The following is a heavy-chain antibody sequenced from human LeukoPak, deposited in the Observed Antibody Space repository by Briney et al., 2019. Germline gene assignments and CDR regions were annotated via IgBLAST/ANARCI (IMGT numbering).Heavy chain of an antibody. CDR1: GFTVSSNY. CDR3: AKNGDRGAYCTGGTCYPYFYYYMDV. CDR2: IYSGGST. D-gene: IGHD2-15*01. J-gene: IGHJ6*03. V-gene: IGHV3-53*01. Sequence: GGSLRLSCAASGFTVSSNYMSWVRQAPGKGLEWVSVIYSGGSTYYADSVKGRFTISRDNSKNTLYLQMNSLRAEDTAIYYCAKNGDRGAYCTGGTCYPYFYYYMDVWGKGTTVTISS.